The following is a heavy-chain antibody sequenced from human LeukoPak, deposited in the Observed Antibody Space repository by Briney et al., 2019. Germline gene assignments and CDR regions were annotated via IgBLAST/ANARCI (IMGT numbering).Heavy chain of an antibody. CDR2: IYHTGAI. J-gene: IGHJ4*02. V-gene: IGHV4-59*01. Sequence: SETLSLTCTVSGGSITHFFWSFIRQPPTKGLEYIGYIYHTGAIDYNPSLKSRLTMSADKSTNQFSLNLKSVNAADTAVYYCARVSCTGGTCHLDSWGQGILVTVSS. D-gene: IGHD2-8*02. CDR3: ARVSCTGGTCHLDS. CDR1: GGSITHFF.